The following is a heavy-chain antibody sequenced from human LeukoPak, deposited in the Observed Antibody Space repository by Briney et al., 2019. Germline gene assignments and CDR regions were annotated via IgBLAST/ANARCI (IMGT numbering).Heavy chain of an antibody. Sequence: SVKVSCKASGGTFSSYAISWVRQAPGQGLEWMGGIIPIFGTANYAQKFQGRVTITTDESTSTAYMELSSLRSEDTAVYYCATDGGRYDILTVRGPYDYWGQGTLVTVSS. D-gene: IGHD3-9*01. CDR1: GGTFSSYA. CDR3: ATDGGRYDILTVRGPYDY. CDR2: IIPIFGTA. V-gene: IGHV1-69*05. J-gene: IGHJ4*02.